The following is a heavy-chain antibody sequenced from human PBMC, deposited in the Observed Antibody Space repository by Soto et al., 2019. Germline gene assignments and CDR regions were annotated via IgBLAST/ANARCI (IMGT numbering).Heavy chain of an antibody. CDR2: ISSSGSTI. J-gene: IGHJ4*02. V-gene: IGHV3-11*01. CDR1: GFTFSDYY. CDR3: ARDPRKYYFDY. Sequence: PGGSLRLSCAASGFTFSDYYMSWIRQAPGKGLEWLSYISSSGSTIYYADSLKGRFTISRDNAKNSLYLQMNSLRAEDTAVYYCARDPRKYYFDYWGQGTLVTVSS.